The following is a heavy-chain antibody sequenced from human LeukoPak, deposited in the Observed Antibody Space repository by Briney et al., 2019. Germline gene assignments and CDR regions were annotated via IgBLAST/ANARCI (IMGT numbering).Heavy chain of an antibody. D-gene: IGHD4-17*01. V-gene: IGHV4-61*02. Sequence: SETLSLTCTVSGGSISSGSYYWSWIRQPAGKGLEWIGRIYTSGGTNYNPSLKSRVTISVDTSKNQFSLKLSSVTAADTAVYYCARVGSDYLSFDYWGQGTLVTVSS. CDR1: GGSISSGSYY. CDR3: ARVGSDYLSFDY. CDR2: IYTSGGT. J-gene: IGHJ4*02.